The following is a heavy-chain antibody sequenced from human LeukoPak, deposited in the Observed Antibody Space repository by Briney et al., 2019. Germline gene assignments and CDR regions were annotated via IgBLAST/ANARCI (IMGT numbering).Heavy chain of an antibody. D-gene: IGHD1-20*01. CDR1: GFTFDDYA. V-gene: IGHV3-9*03. Sequence: PGRSLRLSCAASGFTFDDYAMHWVRQAPGKGLEWVSGISWNSGSIGYADSVKGRFTISRDNAKNSLYLQMNSLRAEDMALYYCAKDMFRGRDNWNHRGFDYWGQGTLVTVSS. CDR2: ISWNSGSI. CDR3: AKDMFRGRDNWNHRGFDY. J-gene: IGHJ4*02.